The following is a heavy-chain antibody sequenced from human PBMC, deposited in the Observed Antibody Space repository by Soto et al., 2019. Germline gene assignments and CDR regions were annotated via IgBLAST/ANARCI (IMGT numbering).Heavy chain of an antibody. Sequence: GGSLRLSCAASGFTFNSYALSWVRQAPGKGLEWVSAISGSGGSTYYADSVKGRFTISRDNSKNTLYLQMNSLKAEDTAVYYCAKEARRGVGTTRDYRGQGTLVT. CDR1: GFTFNSYA. CDR2: ISGSGGST. J-gene: IGHJ4*02. D-gene: IGHD1-26*01. V-gene: IGHV3-23*01. CDR3: AKEARRGVGTTRDY.